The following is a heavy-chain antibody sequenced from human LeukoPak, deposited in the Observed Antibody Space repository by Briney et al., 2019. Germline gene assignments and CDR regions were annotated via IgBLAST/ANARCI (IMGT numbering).Heavy chain of an antibody. Sequence: PGGSLRLSCAGSGFIFSGSAVHWVRQASGKGLEWVGRIRSKTNSYATAYAESVKGRFTISRDDSKNTAYLQMNSLKTEDTAVYYCTRLVDTGAADQRGYDFWGQGTLVTVSS. CDR3: TRLVDTGAADQRGYDF. CDR2: IRSKTNSYAT. CDR1: GFIFSGSA. D-gene: IGHD5-18*01. J-gene: IGHJ4*02. V-gene: IGHV3-73*01.